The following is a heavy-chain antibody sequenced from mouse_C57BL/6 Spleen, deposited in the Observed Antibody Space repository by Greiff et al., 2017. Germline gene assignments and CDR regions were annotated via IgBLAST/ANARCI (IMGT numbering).Heavy chain of an antibody. J-gene: IGHJ2*01. Sequence: QVQLQQSGPELVKPGASLKISCKASGYAFSSSWMNWVKQRPGKGLEWIGRIYPGDGDTNYNGKLKGRTTLTADKSYSTFYMQLSILTSEDSAVYCCAVDYDYDRGWGQGTTRTVSS. CDR1: GYAFSSSW. V-gene: IGHV1-82*01. CDR2: IYPGDGDT. D-gene: IGHD2-4*01. CDR3: AVDYDYDRG.